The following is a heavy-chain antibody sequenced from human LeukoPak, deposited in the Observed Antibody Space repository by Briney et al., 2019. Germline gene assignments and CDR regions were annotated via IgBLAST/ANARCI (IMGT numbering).Heavy chain of an antibody. D-gene: IGHD6-6*01. CDR1: GFKFENYG. V-gene: IGHV3-20*03. Sequence: GGSLRLSYATSGFKFENYGLTWVRQAPPKGLAWISGINWNGDTTIYADSVKGRFIISSDNAKNSLYLQMNSLRAEDTAHYYCSRRTSSGSGFDYWGQGTLVTVSS. J-gene: IGHJ4*02. CDR2: INWNGDTT. CDR3: SRRTSSGSGFDY.